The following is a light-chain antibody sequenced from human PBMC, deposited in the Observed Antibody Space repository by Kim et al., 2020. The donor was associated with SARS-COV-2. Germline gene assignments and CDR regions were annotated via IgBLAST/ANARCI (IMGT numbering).Light chain of an antibody. J-gene: IGKJ4*01. CDR2: AAS. CDR3: QHYSSTSLT. V-gene: IGKV3-20*01. CDR1: HGVNSNY. Sequence: SPGERATLSCRASHGVNSNYLAWYQQRLGQAPRLLIYAASSRATGIPDRFSGSGSGTDFTLTISRLEPEDFAVYHCQHYSSTSLTFGGGTKVDIK.